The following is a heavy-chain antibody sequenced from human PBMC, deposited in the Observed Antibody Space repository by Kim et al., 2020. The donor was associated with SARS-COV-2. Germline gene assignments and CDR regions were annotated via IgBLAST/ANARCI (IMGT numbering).Heavy chain of an antibody. CDR3: ARTGFPSLELLPSY. D-gene: IGHD1-7*01. Sequence: GGSLRLSCAASGFTFSDYYMSWIRQAPGKGLEWVSYISSSSSYTNYADSVKGRFTISRDNAKNSLYLQMNSLRAEDTAVYYCARTGFPSLELLPSYWGQGTLVTVSS. CDR1: GFTFSDYY. CDR2: ISSSSSYT. J-gene: IGHJ4*02. V-gene: IGHV3-11*03.